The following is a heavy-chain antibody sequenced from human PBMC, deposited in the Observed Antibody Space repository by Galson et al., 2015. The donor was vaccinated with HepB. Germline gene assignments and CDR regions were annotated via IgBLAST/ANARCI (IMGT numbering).Heavy chain of an antibody. CDR2: ITGWSGSS. Sequence: SLRLSCAASGFSFNTYSMNWVRQAPGKGLEWVSAITGWSGSSYYADSVKGRFTISRDNAKNSLYLQMNSLRVEDTAVYYCARDYRPDLGSGSYYPNYFDPWGQGTLVTVSS. CDR3: ARDYRPDLGSGSYYPNYFDP. V-gene: IGHV3-21*01. CDR1: GFSFNTYS. D-gene: IGHD3-10*01. J-gene: IGHJ5*02.